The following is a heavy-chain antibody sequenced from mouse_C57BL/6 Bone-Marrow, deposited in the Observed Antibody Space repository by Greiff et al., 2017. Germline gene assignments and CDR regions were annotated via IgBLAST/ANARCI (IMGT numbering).Heavy chain of an antibody. J-gene: IGHJ1*03. CDR2: INPNYGTT. Sequence: VQLQQSGPELVKPGASVKISCKASGYSFTDYNMNWVKQSNGKSLEWIGVINPNYGTTSYNQKFKGKATLTVDQSSSTAYMQLNSLTSEDSAVYYCASPCITTVVDPWYFDVWGTGTTVTVSS. D-gene: IGHD1-1*01. CDR1: GYSFTDYN. V-gene: IGHV1-39*01. CDR3: ASPCITTVVDPWYFDV.